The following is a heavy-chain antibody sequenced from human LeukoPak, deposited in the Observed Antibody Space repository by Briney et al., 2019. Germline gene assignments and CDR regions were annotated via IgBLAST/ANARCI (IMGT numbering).Heavy chain of an antibody. V-gene: IGHV1-2*02. D-gene: IGHD3-3*02. CDR2: INPNSGGT. Sequence: ASVKVSCKASGGTFSSYAISWVRQAPGQGLEWMGWINPNSGGTNYAQKFQGRVTMTRDTSISTAYMELSRLRSDDTAVYYCARDISSWFDYWGQGTLVTVSS. CDR3: ARDISSWFDY. CDR1: GGTFSSYA. J-gene: IGHJ5*01.